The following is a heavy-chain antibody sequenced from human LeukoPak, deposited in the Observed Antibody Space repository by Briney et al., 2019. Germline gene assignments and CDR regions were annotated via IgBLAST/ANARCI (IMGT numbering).Heavy chain of an antibody. J-gene: IGHJ5*02. CDR3: ARRRYPNWFDP. CDR1: GGSISSGGYY. CDR2: IYYSGST. V-gene: IGHV4-31*03. Sequence: SETLSLTCTVSGGSISSGGYYWSWIRQHPGKGLEWIGYIYYSGSTYYNPSLKSRVTISVDTSKNQFSPKLSSVTAADTAVYYCARRRYPNWFDPWGQGTLVTVSS. D-gene: IGHD3-9*01.